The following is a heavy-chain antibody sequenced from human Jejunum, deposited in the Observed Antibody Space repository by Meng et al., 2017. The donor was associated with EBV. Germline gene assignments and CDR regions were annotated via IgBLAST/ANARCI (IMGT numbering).Heavy chain of an antibody. D-gene: IGHD3-16*01. V-gene: IGHV3-23*01. Sequence: EVSRLVAWAGLVQPVGHSSLSFAVFGLTFCSSTMCWVRQAPGKGLEWVSAISGNGGSTYYADSVKGRFTISRDNSKNTLCLQMNSLRADDTAVYYCAKLTDSWGQGTLVTVSS. CDR3: AKLTDS. J-gene: IGHJ4*02. CDR2: ISGNGGST. CDR1: GLTFCSST.